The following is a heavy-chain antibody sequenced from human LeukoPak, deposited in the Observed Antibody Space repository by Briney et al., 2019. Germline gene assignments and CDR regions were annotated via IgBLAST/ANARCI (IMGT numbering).Heavy chain of an antibody. D-gene: IGHD3-10*01. J-gene: IGHJ5*02. CDR3: ARVTRRRSGSYYPNWFDP. CDR1: GGSFSGYY. V-gene: IGHV4-34*01. CDR2: INHSGST. Sequence: SETLYLTCAVYGGSFSGYYWSWIRQPPGKGLEWIGEINHSGSTNYNPSLKSRVTISVDTSKNQFSLKLSSVTAADTAVYYCARVTRRRSGSYYPNWFDPWGQGTLVTVSS.